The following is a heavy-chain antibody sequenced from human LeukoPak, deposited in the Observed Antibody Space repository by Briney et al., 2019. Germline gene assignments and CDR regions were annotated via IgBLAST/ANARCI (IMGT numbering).Heavy chain of an antibody. Sequence: SETQSLTCTVSGGSINSYYWSWIRQPPGKGLEWIGYIYYSGNTNYNPSLKSRASISIDTSKNQLSLQLSSVTAADTAVYYCARDRDSSGLRDFDLWGRGTLVTVSA. V-gene: IGHV4-59*01. D-gene: IGHD3-22*01. CDR1: GGSINSYY. CDR2: IYYSGNT. CDR3: ARDRDSSGLRDFDL. J-gene: IGHJ2*01.